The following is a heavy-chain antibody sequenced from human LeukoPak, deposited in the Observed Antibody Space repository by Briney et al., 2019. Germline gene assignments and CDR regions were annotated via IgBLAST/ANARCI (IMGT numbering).Heavy chain of an antibody. Sequence: GRSLRLSCEASGFTFSTYAMHWVRQAPGKGLEWVALISHDGSDKNYADSVKGRFTISRDNSKNTVYLQMNSLRAEDTAVYYCAKSGPGYCSSTSCSFDYWGQGTLVTVSS. CDR1: GFTFSTYA. J-gene: IGHJ4*02. CDR2: ISHDGSDK. CDR3: AKSGPGYCSSTSCSFDY. D-gene: IGHD2-2*01. V-gene: IGHV3-30*18.